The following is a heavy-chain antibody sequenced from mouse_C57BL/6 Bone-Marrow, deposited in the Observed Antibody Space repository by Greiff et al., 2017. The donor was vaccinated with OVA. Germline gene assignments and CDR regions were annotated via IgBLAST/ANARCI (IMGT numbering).Heavy chain of an antibody. CDR2: IYPGSGST. J-gene: IGHJ4*01. Sequence: VQLQQPGAELVKPGASVKMSCKASGYTFTSYWITWVKQRPGQGLEWIGDIYPGSGSTNYNEKFKSKATLTVDTSSSTAYMQLSSLTSEDSAVYYCARRRGCDEGAYYAMDYWGQGTSVTVSS. CDR3: ARRRGCDEGAYYAMDY. CDR1: GYTFTSYW. V-gene: IGHV1-55*01.